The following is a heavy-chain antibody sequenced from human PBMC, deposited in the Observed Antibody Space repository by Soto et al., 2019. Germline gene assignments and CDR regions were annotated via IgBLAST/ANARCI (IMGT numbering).Heavy chain of an antibody. Sequence: SVKVSCKASGGTFSSYAISWVRQAPGQGLEWMGGIIPIFGTANYAQKFQGRVTITADKSTSTAYMELSSLRSEDTAVYYCARDGGEMATIGYYYGMDVWGQGTTVTVSS. D-gene: IGHD5-12*01. CDR1: GGTFSSYA. V-gene: IGHV1-69*06. CDR3: ARDGGEMATIGYYYGMDV. J-gene: IGHJ6*02. CDR2: IIPIFGTA.